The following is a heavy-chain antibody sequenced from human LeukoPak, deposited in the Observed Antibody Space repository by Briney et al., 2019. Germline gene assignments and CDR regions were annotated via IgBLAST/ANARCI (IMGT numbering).Heavy chain of an antibody. Sequence: GGSLRLSCAASGFTFSSYSMNWVRQAPGKGLEWVSYISSSSSTIYYADSVKGRFTISRDNSKNTLYLQMNSLRAEDTAVYYCAKDGSTYYYDSSGYWIDYWGQGTLVTVSS. V-gene: IGHV3-48*01. CDR1: GFTFSSYS. CDR2: ISSSSSTI. D-gene: IGHD3-22*01. CDR3: AKDGSTYYYDSSGYWIDY. J-gene: IGHJ4*02.